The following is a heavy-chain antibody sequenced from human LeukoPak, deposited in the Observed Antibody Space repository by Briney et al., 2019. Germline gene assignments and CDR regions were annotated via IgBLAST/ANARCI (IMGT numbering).Heavy chain of an antibody. D-gene: IGHD5-24*01. CDR1: GGTFSSYA. Sequence: ASVKVSCKASGGTFSSYAISWVRQAPGQGVEWMGRIIPILGIANYAQKFQGRVTITADKSTSTAYMELSSLRSEDTAVYYCARTKLEMATIRGYFDYWGQGTLVTVSS. CDR2: IIPILGIA. CDR3: ARTKLEMATIRGYFDY. J-gene: IGHJ4*02. V-gene: IGHV1-69*04.